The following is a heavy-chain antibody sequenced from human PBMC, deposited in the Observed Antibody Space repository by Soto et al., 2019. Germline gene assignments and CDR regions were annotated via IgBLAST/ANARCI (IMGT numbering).Heavy chain of an antibody. CDR1: GGSISSYY. CDR2: IYYSGST. J-gene: IGHJ5*02. Sequence: SETLSLTCTVSGGSISSYYWSWIRQPPGKGLEWIGYIYYSGSTNYNPSLKSRVTISVDTSKNQFSLKLSSVTAADTAVYYCARGLITMVRGVPNWFDPWGQGTLVTVSS. V-gene: IGHV4-59*12. D-gene: IGHD3-10*01. CDR3: ARGLITMVRGVPNWFDP.